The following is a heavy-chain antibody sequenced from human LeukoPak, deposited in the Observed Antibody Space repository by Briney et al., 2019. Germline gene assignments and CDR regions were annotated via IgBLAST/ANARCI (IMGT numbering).Heavy chain of an antibody. J-gene: IGHJ4*02. Sequence: PSETLSLTCTVSGGSVISYYWSWIRQPPGKGLEWIGYIYYSGSTNYNPPLKSRVTISVDTSKNQFSLKMSSVTAADTAVYYCARDSHYGIDYWGQGTLVTVSS. CDR2: IYYSGST. CDR3: ARDSHYGIDY. V-gene: IGHV4-59*02. D-gene: IGHD4-17*01. CDR1: GGSVISYY.